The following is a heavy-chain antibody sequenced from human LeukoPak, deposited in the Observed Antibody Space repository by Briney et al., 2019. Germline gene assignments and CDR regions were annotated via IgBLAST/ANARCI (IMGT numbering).Heavy chain of an antibody. D-gene: IGHD3-10*01. V-gene: IGHV1-24*01. CDR1: GYTLTELS. Sequence: ASVKVSRSVSGYTLTELSIHWVRQAPGKGLEWMGGFDPEDGETIYAQKFQGRVTMTEDTSTDTAYMELSSLRSEDTAVYYCVTLGWFGEAYGMEVWGQGATVSVSS. J-gene: IGHJ6*01. CDR3: VTLGWFGEAYGMEV. CDR2: FDPEDGET.